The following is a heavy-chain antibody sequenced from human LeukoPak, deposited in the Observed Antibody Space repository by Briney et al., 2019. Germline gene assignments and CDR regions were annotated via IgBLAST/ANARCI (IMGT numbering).Heavy chain of an antibody. D-gene: IGHD3-22*01. J-gene: IGHJ4*02. V-gene: IGHV3-30*02. Sequence: GGSLRLSCAASGFTFSSYGMHWVRQAPGKGLEWVAFIRYDGSNKYYADSVKGRFTISRDNSKNTLYLQMNSLRAEDTAVYYCAKIPVSYYDSSGAPGDYWGQGTLVTVSS. CDR3: AKIPVSYYDSSGAPGDY. CDR1: GFTFSSYG. CDR2: IRYDGSNK.